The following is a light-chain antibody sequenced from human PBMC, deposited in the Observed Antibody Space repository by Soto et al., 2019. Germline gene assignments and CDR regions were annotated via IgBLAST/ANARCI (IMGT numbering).Light chain of an antibody. Sequence: QSVLTQPPSASGTPGQRVTISCSGSSSNIGGNYVYWYQQFPGRAPKLLIYRNSQRPSGVPDRFSGSKSGTSASLAISGLRSEDEADYYCAAWDDSLSGVVFGGGTKLTVL. CDR2: RNS. CDR1: SSNIGGNY. V-gene: IGLV1-47*01. J-gene: IGLJ3*02. CDR3: AAWDDSLSGVV.